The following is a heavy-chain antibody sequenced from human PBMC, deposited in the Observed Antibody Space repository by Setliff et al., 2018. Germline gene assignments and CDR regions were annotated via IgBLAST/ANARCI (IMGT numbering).Heavy chain of an antibody. J-gene: IGHJ4*02. CDR3: ATRLGDF. D-gene: IGHD1-1*01. CDR1: GFTFVNYW. Sequence: GGSLRLSCAASGFTFVNYWMHWVRQAPGKGLVWVSRVNSDGSSTIYADSVKGRFTISRDNAENTLYLQMNSLKTEDTAVYLCATRLGDFWGQGTLVTVSS. CDR2: VNSDGSST. V-gene: IGHV3-74*01.